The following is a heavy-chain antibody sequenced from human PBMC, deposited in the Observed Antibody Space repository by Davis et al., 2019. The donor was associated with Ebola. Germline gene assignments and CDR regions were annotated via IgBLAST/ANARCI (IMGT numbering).Heavy chain of an antibody. Sequence: GESLKISCVASGFTFSNYWMHWVRQAPGKGLVWVSRIKPDGTTTTYADSVKGRFTISRDNAKNTLYLQMNSLRAEDTAVYYCISPYCSGGTCHLEAFDIWGQGTMVTVSS. V-gene: IGHV3-74*01. CDR1: GFTFSNYW. CDR2: IKPDGTTT. D-gene: IGHD2-15*01. J-gene: IGHJ3*02. CDR3: ISPYCSGGTCHLEAFDI.